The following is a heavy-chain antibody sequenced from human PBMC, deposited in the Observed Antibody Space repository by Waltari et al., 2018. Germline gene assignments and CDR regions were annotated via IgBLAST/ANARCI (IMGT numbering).Heavy chain of an antibody. CDR3: AKAQTSFWSGYYPDY. D-gene: IGHD3-3*01. CDR2: ISWNSGSI. Sequence: EVQLVESGGGLVQPGRSLRLSCAASGFTFDDYAMHWVRQAPGKGLEWVSGISWNSGSIGYADSVKGRFTISRDNAKNSLYLQMNSLRAEDTALYYCAKAQTSFWSGYYPDYWGQGTLVTVSS. J-gene: IGHJ4*02. V-gene: IGHV3-9*01. CDR1: GFTFDDYA.